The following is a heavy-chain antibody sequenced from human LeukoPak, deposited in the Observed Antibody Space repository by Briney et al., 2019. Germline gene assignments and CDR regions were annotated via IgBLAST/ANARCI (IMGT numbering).Heavy chain of an antibody. CDR3: ATSIAARPPMYYFDY. Sequence: ASVKVSCKASGYTFTGYYMHWVRQAPGQGLEWMGWINPNSGGTNYAQKFQGRVTMTRDTSISTAYMELSRLRSDDTAVHYCATSIAARPPMYYFDYWGQGTLVTVSS. D-gene: IGHD6-6*01. CDR1: GYTFTGYY. J-gene: IGHJ4*02. CDR2: INPNSGGT. V-gene: IGHV1-2*02.